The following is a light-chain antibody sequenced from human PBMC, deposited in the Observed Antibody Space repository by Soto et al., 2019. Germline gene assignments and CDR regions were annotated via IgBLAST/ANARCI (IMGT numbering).Light chain of an antibody. CDR2: AAS. Sequence: DIQMTQSPSSRSASVVDRVTITVLASQSISSYLNWYQPKPGKAPKLLIYAASSLQSGVPSRFSGSGSGTDFTLTMSSLQPEDFATYYCQQSYSTPWTCGQGTKVDIK. CDR1: QSISSY. J-gene: IGKJ1*01. CDR3: QQSYSTPWT. V-gene: IGKV1-39*01.